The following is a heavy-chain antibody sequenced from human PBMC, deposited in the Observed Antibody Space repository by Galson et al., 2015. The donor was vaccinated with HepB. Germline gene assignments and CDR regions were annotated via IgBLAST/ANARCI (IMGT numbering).Heavy chain of an antibody. CDR1: GFTFSSYS. CDR2: ISSSSSYI. D-gene: IGHD3-22*01. CDR3: ASVDSSGYSYYYYGMDV. V-gene: IGHV3-21*01. Sequence: SLRLSCAASGFTFSSYSMNWVRQAPGKGLEWVSSISSSSSYIYYADSVKGRFTISRDNAKNSLYLQMNSLRAEDTAVYYCASVDSSGYSYYYYGMDVWGQGTTVTVSS. J-gene: IGHJ6*02.